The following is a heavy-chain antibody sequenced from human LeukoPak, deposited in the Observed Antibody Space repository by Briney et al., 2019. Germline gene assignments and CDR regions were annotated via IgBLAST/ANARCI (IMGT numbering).Heavy chain of an antibody. CDR1: GFSLSSYW. Sequence: GGSLRLSCVASGFSLSSYWMSWVRQAPGKGLEWVANIKTDGSEKHYVDSVKGRFTISRDNAENSLYLQMNSLRAEDTAVYYCARDIFDYWGQGTLVTVSS. J-gene: IGHJ4*02. CDR2: IKTDGSEK. V-gene: IGHV3-7*05. CDR3: ARDIFDY.